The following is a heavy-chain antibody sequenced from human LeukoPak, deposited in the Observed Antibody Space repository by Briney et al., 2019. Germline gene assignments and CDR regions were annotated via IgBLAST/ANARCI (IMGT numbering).Heavy chain of an antibody. V-gene: IGHV3-33*08. D-gene: IGHD6-19*01. CDR3: ARDSGYSSAEDY. Sequence: GGSLRLSCAVSGFTFGNYGMHWVRQAPGKGLEWVALISYDGSSEYYAGSVKGRFTISRDNAKNSLYLQMNSLRAEDTAVYYCARDSGYSSAEDYWGQGTLVTVSS. J-gene: IGHJ4*02. CDR1: GFTFGNYG. CDR2: ISYDGSSE.